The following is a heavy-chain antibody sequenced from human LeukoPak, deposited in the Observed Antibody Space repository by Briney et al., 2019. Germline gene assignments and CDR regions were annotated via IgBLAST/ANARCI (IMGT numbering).Heavy chain of an antibody. V-gene: IGHV4-61*02. D-gene: IGHD3-10*01. CDR1: GGSISSGTYY. CDR2: IYASGST. Sequence: SETLSPTCTVSGGSISSGTYYWSWIPQPAGEGLEWIGRIYASGSTNYNPSLKSRVSISVDTSKNQCCLKLSSVSAADTAVYYCARKGGERYGQLWFGQMDVWGERTTVT. J-gene: IGHJ6*01. CDR3: ARKGGERYGQLWFGQMDV.